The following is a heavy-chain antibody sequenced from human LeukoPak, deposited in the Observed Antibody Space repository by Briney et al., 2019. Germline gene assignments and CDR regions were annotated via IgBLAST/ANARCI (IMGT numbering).Heavy chain of an antibody. CDR3: ARGFGDWGLSWFDP. CDR1: GGSISSYY. D-gene: IGHD3-10*01. J-gene: IGHJ5*02. V-gene: IGHV4-59*01. Sequence: SETLSLTCTVSGGSISSYYWSWIRQPPGKGLEWIGYIYYSGSAKYNPSLKSRVTISVDTSTNQFSLKLTSVTAADTAVYYCARGFGDWGLSWFDPWGQGTLVTVSS. CDR2: IYYSGSA.